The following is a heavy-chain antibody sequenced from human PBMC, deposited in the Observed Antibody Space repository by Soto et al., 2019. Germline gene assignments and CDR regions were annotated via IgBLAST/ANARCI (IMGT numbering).Heavy chain of an antibody. CDR1: GGSISSSIW. CDR2: ISHSGST. D-gene: IGHD6-13*01. CDR3: ARDRGSSALTGAFDI. J-gene: IGHJ3*02. V-gene: IGHV4-4*02. Sequence: QVQLQELGPGLVKSSGTLSLTCAVSGGSISSSIWWSWVRQPPGKGLEWIGEISHSGSTNSNPSLKSRVTLSVDKSQNQFSLKLSSVTVADTAVYYCARDRGSSALTGAFDIWGQGTMVTVSS.